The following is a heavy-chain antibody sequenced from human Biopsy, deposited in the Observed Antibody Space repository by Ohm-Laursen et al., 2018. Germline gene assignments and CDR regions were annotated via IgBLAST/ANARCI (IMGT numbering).Heavy chain of an antibody. CDR2: IIPIFNTP. Sequence: ASVKVSCKISGDRFSNYPISWVRQAPGQGLEWTGGIIPIFNTPKYAQRFQGRVTITADRSTTTAYMELSSLRSEDTAVYYCARDTELLSIGLDYNFGMVVWGQGTTVTVSS. V-gene: IGHV1-69*06. CDR3: ARDTELLSIGLDYNFGMVV. CDR1: GDRFSNYP. J-gene: IGHJ6*02. D-gene: IGHD1-14*01.